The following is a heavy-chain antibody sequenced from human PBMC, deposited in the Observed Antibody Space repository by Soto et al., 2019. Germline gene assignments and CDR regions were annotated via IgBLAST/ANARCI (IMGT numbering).Heavy chain of an antibody. CDR1: GGSISSYY. CDR3: ARSRYYYDSNGYYQYYFDY. V-gene: IGHV4-59*08. Sequence: SETLSLTCTVSGGSISSYYWSWIRQPPGKGLEWIGFIYYSGSTNYNPSLKSRVTISLDTSKNQFSLKLSSVTAADTAVYYCARSRYYYDSNGYYQYYFDYWGQGTLVTVS. J-gene: IGHJ4*02. D-gene: IGHD3-22*01. CDR2: IYYSGST.